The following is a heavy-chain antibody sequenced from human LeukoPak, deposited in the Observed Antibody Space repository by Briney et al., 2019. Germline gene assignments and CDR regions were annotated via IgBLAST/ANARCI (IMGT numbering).Heavy chain of an antibody. J-gene: IGHJ5*02. V-gene: IGHV3-7*03. CDR2: IKLDGSEK. Sequence: GGSLRLSCVASGFTFGKYWMSWVRQAPGKGLEWVANIKLDGSEKNYVDSVKGRFTISRDNTKNSLYLQMNSLRAEDTAVYYCVRDFRAAFDPWGQGTLVTVSS. D-gene: IGHD3-10*01. CDR3: VRDFRAAFDP. CDR1: GFTFGKYW.